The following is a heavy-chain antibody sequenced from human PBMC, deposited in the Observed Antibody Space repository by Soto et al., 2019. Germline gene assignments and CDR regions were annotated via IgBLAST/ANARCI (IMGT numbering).Heavy chain of an antibody. CDR2: IRPSGGRT. D-gene: IGHD5-18*01. Sequence: QVHLVQSGAEVKKPGASVKVSCKASGYTFTNYYIHWVRLAPGQGLEWLGIIRPSGGRTEYAQRSQGRDTMTREKSTSTVYMELTSLTSEDTAVYYCAREPNESYYFDYWGQGALVTVSS. CDR3: AREPNESYYFDY. J-gene: IGHJ4*02. CDR1: GYTFTNYY. V-gene: IGHV1-46*01.